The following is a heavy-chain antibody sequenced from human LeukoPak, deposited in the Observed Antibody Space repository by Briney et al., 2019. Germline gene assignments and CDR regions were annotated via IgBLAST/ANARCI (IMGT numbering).Heavy chain of an antibody. Sequence: ASVKVSCKAPGYSFTGYFIHWVRQAPGQGLDWVGCIDPNSGDTKYAQKFQGRVSMPRDTSTRTAYMELSRLRSDDTAVYFCARSGSTGYSLDYWGQGTLVTVSS. CDR1: GYSFTGYF. V-gene: IGHV1-2*02. D-gene: IGHD3-22*01. CDR3: ARSGSTGYSLDY. CDR2: IDPNSGDT. J-gene: IGHJ4*02.